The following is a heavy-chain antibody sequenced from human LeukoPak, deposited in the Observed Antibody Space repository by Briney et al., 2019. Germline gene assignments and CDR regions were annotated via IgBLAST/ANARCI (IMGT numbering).Heavy chain of an antibody. CDR2: ISGSGGST. J-gene: IGHJ4*02. Sequence: GGSLRLSCVASGFTFSDYTMNWVRQAPGKGLEWVSAISGSGGSTYYADSVKGRFTISRDNSKNTLYLQMNSLRAEDTAVYYCAKRASYSGSYYGYWGQGTLVTVSS. V-gene: IGHV3-23*01. CDR1: GFTFSDYT. CDR3: AKRASYSGSYYGY. D-gene: IGHD1-26*01.